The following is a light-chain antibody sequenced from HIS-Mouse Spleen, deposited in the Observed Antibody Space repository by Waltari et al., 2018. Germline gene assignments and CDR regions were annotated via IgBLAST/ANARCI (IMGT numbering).Light chain of an antibody. CDR1: SRYVGSYNL. CDR2: EGS. CDR3: CSYAGSSTLV. V-gene: IGLV2-23*01. J-gene: IGLJ2*01. Sequence: QSALTQPASVSGSPGQSITISCTGTSRYVGSYNLVSWYQPHPGKAPKLMIYEGSKRPSGVSNRFSGSKSGNTASLTISGLQAEDEADYYCCSYAGSSTLVFGGGTKLTVL.